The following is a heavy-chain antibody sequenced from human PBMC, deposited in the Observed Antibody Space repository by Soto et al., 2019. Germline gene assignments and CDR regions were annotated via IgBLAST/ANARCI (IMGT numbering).Heavy chain of an antibody. D-gene: IGHD1-7*01. V-gene: IGHV3-64*01. CDR1: GFTFNNYD. Sequence: EVQLAESGGNMVQPGGSLRLSCVASGFTFNNYDMHWVRQAPGKGLEYVSSISSNGGTTYYGNSVKGRFTIYRDNSKNTLYLQMGSLRPEDMDVYYCVRRVSGNYDYWGQGTLVTVSS. CDR2: ISSNGGTT. CDR3: VRRVSGNYDY. J-gene: IGHJ4*02.